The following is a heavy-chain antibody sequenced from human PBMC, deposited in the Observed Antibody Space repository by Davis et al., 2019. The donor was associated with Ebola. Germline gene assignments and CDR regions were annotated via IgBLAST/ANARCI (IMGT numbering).Heavy chain of an antibody. Sequence: GESLKISCAASGFTFSSYSMNWVRQAPGKGLEWVSSISSSSSYIYYADSVKGRFTISRDNAKNSLYLQMNSLRAEDTAGYYCSRDRWNGDYLFDYWGQGTLVTVSS. CDR1: GFTFSSYS. D-gene: IGHD4-17*01. V-gene: IGHV3-21*01. CDR2: ISSSSSYI. CDR3: SRDRWNGDYLFDY. J-gene: IGHJ4*02.